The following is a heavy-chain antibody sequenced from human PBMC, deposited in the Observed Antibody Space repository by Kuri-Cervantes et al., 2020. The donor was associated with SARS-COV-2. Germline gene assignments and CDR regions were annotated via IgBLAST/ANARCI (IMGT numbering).Heavy chain of an antibody. CDR1: GGSFSAYY. CDR3: ARGGRIAVAGILLPLYYYGMDV. V-gene: IGHV4-34*01. J-gene: IGHJ6*02. CDR2: INHSGST. Sequence: SQTLSLTCAVYGGSFSAYYWSWIRQPPGNGLEWIGEINHSGSTNYNPSLKSRVTISVDTSKNQFSLKLSSVTAADTAVYYCARGGRIAVAGILLPLYYYGMDVWGQGTTVTVS. D-gene: IGHD6-19*01.